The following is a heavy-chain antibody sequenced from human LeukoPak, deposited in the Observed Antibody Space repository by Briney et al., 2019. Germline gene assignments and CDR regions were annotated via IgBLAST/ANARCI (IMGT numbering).Heavy chain of an antibody. CDR1: GFTFSSYA. V-gene: IGHV3-23*01. CDR3: AKCSSTSCFPNWFVP. J-gene: IGHJ5*02. D-gene: IGHD2-2*01. CDR2: ISGSGGST. Sequence: GGSLRLSCAASGFTFSSYAMSWLRQAPGKGLEGGSAISGSGGSTYYADSVKGRFTISRDNSKNTLYRQMNSLRAEDTAVYYCAKCSSTSCFPNWFVPWGQGTLFTVSS.